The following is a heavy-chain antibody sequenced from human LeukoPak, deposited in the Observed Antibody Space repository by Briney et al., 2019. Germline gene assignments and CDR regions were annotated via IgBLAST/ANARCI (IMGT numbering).Heavy chain of an antibody. CDR1: GINFSGYA. Sequence: AGGSLRLSCAASGINFSGYAMHWVRQAPGRGLEWVAIISYDGSNKNYADSVKGRLTISRDNSNNMLFLQLNSLRTDDTAVYFCATAYSSGWADYWGQGTLVTVSS. D-gene: IGHD6-19*01. CDR3: ATAYSSGWADY. V-gene: IGHV3-30*04. CDR2: ISYDGSNK. J-gene: IGHJ4*02.